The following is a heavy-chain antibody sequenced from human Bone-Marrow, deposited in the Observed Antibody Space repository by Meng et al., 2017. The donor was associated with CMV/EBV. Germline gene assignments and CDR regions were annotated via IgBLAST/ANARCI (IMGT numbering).Heavy chain of an antibody. CDR2: ISSDGSND. CDR3: ARGRNTWNYFDF. V-gene: IGHV3-30*09. J-gene: IGHJ4*02. D-gene: IGHD1-20*01. Sequence: GESLKISCAASGFTFIDYAFHWVRQAPGKGLEWVAVISSDGSNDFYAGSVKGRFALSRDISKNTVYVQMSSLRVKDTAIYYCARGRNTWNYFDFWGQGALVTVSS. CDR1: GFTFIDYA.